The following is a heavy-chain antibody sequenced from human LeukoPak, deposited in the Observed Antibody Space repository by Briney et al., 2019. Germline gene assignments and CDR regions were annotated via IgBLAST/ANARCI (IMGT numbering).Heavy chain of an antibody. Sequence: GGSLRLSCAASGFTFGDYYMTWIRQAPGKGLEWVSYISNSGNTIKEADSVKGRFTISRDNAQNSLFLQMKSLRAEDTAVYYCARYRVITNDYFNSWGQGTLVTVSS. V-gene: IGHV3-11*01. CDR3: ARYRVITNDYFNS. CDR2: ISNSGNTI. J-gene: IGHJ4*02. D-gene: IGHD2-21*01. CDR1: GFTFGDYY.